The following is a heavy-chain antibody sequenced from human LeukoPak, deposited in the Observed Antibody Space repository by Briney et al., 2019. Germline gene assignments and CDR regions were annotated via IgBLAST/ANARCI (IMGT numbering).Heavy chain of an antibody. J-gene: IGHJ6*03. D-gene: IGHD2-15*01. Sequence: PSETLSLTCAVYGGSFSGYYWSWIRQPPGKGLEWIGVINHSGSTNYNPSLKSRVTISVDTSKNQFSLKLSSVTAADTAVYYCATTTSAPRYCSGGSCYSGRYYYYYMDVWGKGTTVTVSS. CDR2: INHSGST. V-gene: IGHV4-34*01. CDR1: GGSFSGYY. CDR3: ATTTSAPRYCSGGSCYSGRYYYYYMDV.